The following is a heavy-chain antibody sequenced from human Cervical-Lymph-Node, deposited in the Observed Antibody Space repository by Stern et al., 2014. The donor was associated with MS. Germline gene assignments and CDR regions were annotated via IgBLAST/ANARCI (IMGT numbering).Heavy chain of an antibody. D-gene: IGHD3-16*01. Sequence: QVQLQESGPGLVQPSQTLSLTCTVSGASLSTVGYYWSWIRQHPGTGLEWMAYISYIGSTYYNPSVKSRVSISADTSKNQFSLNLTSVTAADTALYYCARSDRLWGSFDYWGQGTLVAVSS. J-gene: IGHJ4*02. V-gene: IGHV4-31*03. CDR3: ARSDRLWGSFDY. CDR1: GASLSTVGYY. CDR2: ISYIGST.